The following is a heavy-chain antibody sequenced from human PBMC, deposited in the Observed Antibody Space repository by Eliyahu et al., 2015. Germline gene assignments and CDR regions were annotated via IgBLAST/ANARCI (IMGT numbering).Heavy chain of an antibody. CDR3: ARLSSGSFDY. CDR1: GXSVSDSSYY. V-gene: IGHV4-39*01. D-gene: IGHD1-26*01. J-gene: IGHJ4*02. Sequence: QLQLQESGPGLVKPSXTLSLTCTVSGXSVSDSSYYWGWIRQPPGKGLEWIGTMYYSGATYYNPSLESRIIISVDTSKNQFSLGLTSVTAADAAVYYCARLSSGSFDYWGQGTLVTVSS. CDR2: MYYSGAT.